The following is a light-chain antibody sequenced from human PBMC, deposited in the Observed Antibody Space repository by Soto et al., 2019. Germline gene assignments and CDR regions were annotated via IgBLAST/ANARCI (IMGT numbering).Light chain of an antibody. CDR1: QSISSN. V-gene: IGKV1-39*01. CDR3: QQSDTIPWT. CDR2: VAS. J-gene: IGKJ1*01. Sequence: DIQMTQSPSSLSASVGDRVSISCRASQSISSNLNWYQQRPGKTPELLISVASSLQSGVPSRFSGSGSGTDFTLTISGLQGEDFVTYYCQQSDTIPWTFGQGTKVEIK.